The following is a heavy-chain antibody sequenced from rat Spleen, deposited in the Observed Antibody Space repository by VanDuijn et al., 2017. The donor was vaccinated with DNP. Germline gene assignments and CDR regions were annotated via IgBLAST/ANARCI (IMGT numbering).Heavy chain of an antibody. D-gene: IGHD1-11*01. CDR2: INTDGGST. Sequence: EVQLVESGGGLVQPGRSLKLSCAASGFTFSNYGMHWIRQAPTKGLEWVASINTDGGSTYYPDSVKGRFTISRDNAENTVYLQINSLRSEDTATYYCVKDLRGGSAFDYWGQGVMVTVSS. J-gene: IGHJ2*01. CDR1: GFTFSNYG. CDR3: VKDLRGGSAFDY. V-gene: IGHV5-19*01.